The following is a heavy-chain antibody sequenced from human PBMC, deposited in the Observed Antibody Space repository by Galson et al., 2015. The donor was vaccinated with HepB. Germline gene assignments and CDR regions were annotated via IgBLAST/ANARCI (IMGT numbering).Heavy chain of an antibody. J-gene: IGHJ4*02. CDR1: GFTFSPYY. Sequence: SLRLSCAASGFTFSPYYMNWVRQAPGKGLEWVSSISTSGTTIYYADSVKGRFTISRDNAKNSLYLQMDSLRDEDTAVYYCARSRAEAAGHQFDHWGQGTLVTVSS. D-gene: IGHD6-13*01. CDR2: ISTSGTTI. CDR3: ARSRAEAAGHQFDH. V-gene: IGHV3-48*02.